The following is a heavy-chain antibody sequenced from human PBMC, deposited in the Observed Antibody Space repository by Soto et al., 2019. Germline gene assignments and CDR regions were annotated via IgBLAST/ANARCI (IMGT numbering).Heavy chain of an antibody. CDR3: ARHIAARPNDDFDI. CDR2: IYSGGST. Sequence: GWSLRLSCAASGFTVSSNYMSWVRQAPGKGLEWVSVIYSGGSTYYADSVKGRFTISSDNSNNTLYLQMNRLRAEDTAVYYCARHIAARPNDDFDIWGQGTLVTVSS. CDR1: GFTVSSNY. V-gene: IGHV3-53*01. J-gene: IGHJ3*02. D-gene: IGHD6-6*01.